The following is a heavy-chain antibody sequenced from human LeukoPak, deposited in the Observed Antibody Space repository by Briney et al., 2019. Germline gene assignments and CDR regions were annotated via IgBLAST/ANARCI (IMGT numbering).Heavy chain of an antibody. D-gene: IGHD6-13*01. J-gene: IGHJ4*02. CDR3: ARGINPYSSSWYPLTFDY. Sequence: SQTLSLTCAISGDSVSSNSAAWNWIRQSPSRGLEWLGRTYYRSKWYNDYAVSVKSRITINPDTSKNQFSLQLNSVTPEDTAVYYCARGINPYSSSWYPLTFDYWGQGTLVTVSS. CDR1: GDSVSSNSAA. CDR2: TYYRSKWYN. V-gene: IGHV6-1*01.